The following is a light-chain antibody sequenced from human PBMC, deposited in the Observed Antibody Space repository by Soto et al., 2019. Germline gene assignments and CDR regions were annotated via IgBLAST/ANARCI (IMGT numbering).Light chain of an antibody. CDR1: SSNIGSNY. Sequence: QAVVTQPPSASGTPGQRVTISCSGSSSNIGSNYVYWYQQLPGTAPKLLIYRNNQRPSGVPDRFSGSKSGTSASLAISGLRPEDEADYYCAAWDDSLSGWVFGGGTKLTVL. J-gene: IGLJ3*02. CDR3: AAWDDSLSGWV. V-gene: IGLV1-47*01. CDR2: RNN.